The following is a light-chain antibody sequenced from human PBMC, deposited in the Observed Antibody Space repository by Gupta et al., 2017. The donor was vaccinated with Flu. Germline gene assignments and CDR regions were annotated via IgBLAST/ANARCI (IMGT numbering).Light chain of an antibody. Sequence: QTVVTQEPSLPVSPGGTATLTCGSSTGTVTSDYYPNWFQQKPGQAPTALIYSTNMKFSWTPGRFSGSLLGDKAALTVSNVQPEDEADYYCLLYYGGVQGVFGPGTKVTVL. CDR2: STN. CDR1: TGTVTSDYY. CDR3: LLYYGGVQGV. J-gene: IGLJ1*01. V-gene: IGLV7-43*01.